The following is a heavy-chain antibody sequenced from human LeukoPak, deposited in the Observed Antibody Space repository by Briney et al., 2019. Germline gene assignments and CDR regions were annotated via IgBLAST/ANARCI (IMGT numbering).Heavy chain of an antibody. Sequence: GGSLRLSCVVSGFTFSSYTMSWVRQAPGKGLEWVSYITTSGSIIHYADSVKGRFTVSRDNAKNSLYLQMNSLRAEDTAVYYCSRDGRTPRSYYMDVWGQGTTVTVFS. CDR1: GFTFSSYT. J-gene: IGHJ6*02. V-gene: IGHV3-48*04. D-gene: IGHD2-2*01. CDR2: ITTSGSII. CDR3: SRDGRTPRSYYMDV.